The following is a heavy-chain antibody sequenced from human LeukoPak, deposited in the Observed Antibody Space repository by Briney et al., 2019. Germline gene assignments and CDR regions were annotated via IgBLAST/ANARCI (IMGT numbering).Heavy chain of an antibody. V-gene: IGHV3-23*01. CDR2: ISGSGGST. D-gene: IGHD6-19*01. CDR3: AKQWLRNFDI. Sequence: GSLRLSCAASGFTFTNYAMSWVRQAPGKGLEWVSTISGSGGSTYYADSVKGRLTISRDNSKSTLYLQINSLRAEDTAVYYCAKQWLRNFDIWGRGTLVTVSS. J-gene: IGHJ2*01. CDR1: GFTFTNYA.